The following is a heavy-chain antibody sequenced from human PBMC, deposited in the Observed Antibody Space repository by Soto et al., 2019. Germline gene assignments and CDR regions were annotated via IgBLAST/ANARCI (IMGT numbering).Heavy chain of an antibody. CDR1: GFTLRRYG. CDR2: FRGGGRTT. J-gene: IGHJ6*04. V-gene: IGHV3-23*01. Sequence: EVQLLESGGGLVQTGGSPRLSCAATGFTLRRYGMSWVRQAPGKGLEWVSGFRGGGRTTYYADPVKGRFTISRDDSKNTVFLQMNSLRADDTAVYYCANPIGDFWRGSAGPHDLDVWGKGTSVTVSP. D-gene: IGHD3-3*01. CDR3: ANPIGDFWRGSAGPHDLDV.